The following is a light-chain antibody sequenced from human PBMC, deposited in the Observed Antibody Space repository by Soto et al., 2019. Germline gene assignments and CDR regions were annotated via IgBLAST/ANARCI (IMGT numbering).Light chain of an antibody. Sequence: QSVLTQPPSVSGAPGRRITISCTGSSSNIGAGYDVHWYQQLPGTAPKLLIYGNIRRPSGVPDRFSASKSGTSASLAITGLQAEDEADYYCQSYDSSLNGSDVVFGGGTKLTVL. J-gene: IGLJ2*01. CDR2: GNI. V-gene: IGLV1-40*01. CDR1: SSNIGAGYD. CDR3: QSYDSSLNGSDVV.